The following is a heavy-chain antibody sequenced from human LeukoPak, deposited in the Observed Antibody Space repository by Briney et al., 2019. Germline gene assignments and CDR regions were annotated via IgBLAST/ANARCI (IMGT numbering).Heavy chain of an antibody. V-gene: IGHV4-59*01. CDR1: GGSISGFY. Sequence: SETLSLTCKVSGGSISGFYWTWIRQPPGKVLEWNGYIYYSGSTDYNPSLKSRVTISVDTSKNQVSLKLSSVTAADTAVYYCARGGEARWYYFDYWGRGTLVTVSS. D-gene: IGHD3-10*01. J-gene: IGHJ4*02. CDR3: ARGGEARWYYFDY. CDR2: IYYSGST.